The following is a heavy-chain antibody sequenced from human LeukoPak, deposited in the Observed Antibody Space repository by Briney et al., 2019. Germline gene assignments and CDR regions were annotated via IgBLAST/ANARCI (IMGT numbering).Heavy chain of an antibody. D-gene: IGHD6-19*01. CDR1: GYTFTGYY. CDR2: INPNSGGT. CDR3: ARGAAGYSGGFGGGMDV. J-gene: IGHJ6*04. V-gene: IGHV1-2*04. Sequence: GASVKVSRKASGYTFTGYYMHWVRQAPGQGLEWMGWINPNSGGTNYAQKFQGWVTMTRDTSISTAYMELSRLTFDDTAIYYCARGAAGYSGGFGGGMDVWGKGTTVTVSS.